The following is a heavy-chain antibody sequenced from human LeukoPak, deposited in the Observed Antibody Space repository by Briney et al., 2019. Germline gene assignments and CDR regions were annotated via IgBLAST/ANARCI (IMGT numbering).Heavy chain of an antibody. V-gene: IGHV4-39*01. CDR3: ARNASDIAVPGASIFDY. Sequence: SETLSLTCSVSGGSITSSSYYWVWIRHTPGKGLESIGSVYYSGSTHYNPSLRSRITISVDRSKNQFSLKVTSVTAADSAMYYCARNASDIAVPGASIFDYWGQGILVTVSS. CDR1: GGSITSSSYY. CDR2: VYYSGST. D-gene: IGHD6-19*01. J-gene: IGHJ4*02.